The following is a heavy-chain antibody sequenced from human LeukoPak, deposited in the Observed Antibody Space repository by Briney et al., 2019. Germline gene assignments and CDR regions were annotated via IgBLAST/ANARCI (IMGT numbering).Heavy chain of an antibody. CDR3: ARDPTGYSSSWYPPPHPDWFDP. CDR1: GFTVSSHY. Sequence: GGSLRLSCAASGFTVSSHYMAWVRQPPGKGLEWVSIIFGGGGTYYADSVKSRFTISRDNAKNSLYLQMNSLRAEDTAVYYCARDPTGYSSSWYPPPHPDWFDPWGQGTLVTVSS. J-gene: IGHJ5*02. CDR2: IFGGGGT. V-gene: IGHV3-53*01. D-gene: IGHD6-13*01.